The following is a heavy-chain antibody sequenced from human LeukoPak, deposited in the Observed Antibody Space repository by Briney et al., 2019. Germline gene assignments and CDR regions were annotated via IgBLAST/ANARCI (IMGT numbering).Heavy chain of an antibody. Sequence: SETLSLTCAVHGGSLTDYYWSWIRQPPGKGLEWVGQISHLEIINYNPSLKSRVTLSVDTSLDQFSLRLSSMTAADTAVYFCARVWRYTFGFADYWGQGVPVTVSS. V-gene: IGHV4-34*01. CDR2: ISHLEII. D-gene: IGHD3-16*01. CDR3: ARVWRYTFGFADY. J-gene: IGHJ4*02. CDR1: GGSLTDYY.